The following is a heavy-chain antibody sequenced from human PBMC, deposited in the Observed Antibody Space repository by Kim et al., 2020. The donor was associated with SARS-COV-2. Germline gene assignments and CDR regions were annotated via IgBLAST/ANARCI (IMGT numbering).Heavy chain of an antibody. CDR3: ARSTTVTTFGY. J-gene: IGHJ4*02. D-gene: IGHD4-17*01. V-gene: IGHV5-51*01. Sequence: RYSPSFQGQLTISADKSISTAYLQWSSLKASDTAMYYCARSTTVTTFGYWGQGTLVTVSS.